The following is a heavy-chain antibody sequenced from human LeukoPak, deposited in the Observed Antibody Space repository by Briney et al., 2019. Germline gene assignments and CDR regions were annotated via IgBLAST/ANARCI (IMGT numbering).Heavy chain of an antibody. V-gene: IGHV3-30*02. CDR1: GFTFSSYG. D-gene: IGHD3-10*01. CDR2: IRYDGSNK. CDR3: ATTSGFYGSGSFDY. Sequence: GGSLRLSCAASGFTFSSYGMHWVRQAPGKGLEWVAFIRYDGSNKYYADSVEGRFTISRDNSKNTLYLQMNSLRAEDTAVYYCATTSGFYGSGSFDYWGQGTLVTVSS. J-gene: IGHJ4*02.